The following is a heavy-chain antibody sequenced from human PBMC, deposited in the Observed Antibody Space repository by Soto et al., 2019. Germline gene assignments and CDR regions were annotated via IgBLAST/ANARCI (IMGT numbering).Heavy chain of an antibody. Sequence: GSLRLSCAASGFTFRKNGMHCVRQAPGKGLEWTAAISHDGSKKNHADSVKGRFTISRDNSKNTLYLQMNSLRAEDTAVYYCAKQGGYAFDHWGQGTLVTVSS. J-gene: IGHJ4*02. CDR2: ISHDGSKK. CDR1: GFTFRKNG. D-gene: IGHD5-12*01. V-gene: IGHV3-30*18. CDR3: AKQGGYAFDH.